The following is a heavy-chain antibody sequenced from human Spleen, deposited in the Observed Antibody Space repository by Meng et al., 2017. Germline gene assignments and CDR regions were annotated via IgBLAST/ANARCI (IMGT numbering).Heavy chain of an antibody. J-gene: IGHJ3*02. CDR1: GFSFSSYA. CDR2: ISGSGGST. Sequence: PVEAGGGWVPPGGPLIPSVAASGFSFSSYAMSWVRRAPGKGLEWVSAISGSGGSTYYADSVKGRFTISRDNSKNTLYLQMNSLRAEDTAVYYCAKGILVVSDAFDIWGQGTMVTVSS. V-gene: IGHV3-23*04. D-gene: IGHD3-22*01. CDR3: AKGILVVSDAFDI.